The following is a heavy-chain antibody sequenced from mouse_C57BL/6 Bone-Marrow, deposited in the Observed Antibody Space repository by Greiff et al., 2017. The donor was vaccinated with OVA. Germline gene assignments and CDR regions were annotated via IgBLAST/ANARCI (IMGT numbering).Heavy chain of an antibody. CDR1: GFTFSDYG. CDR2: ISSGSSTI. J-gene: IGHJ3*01. Sequence: DVKLVESGGGLVKPGGSLKLSCAASGFTFSDYGMHWVRQAPEKGLEWVAYISSGSSTIYYADTVKGRFTISRDNAKNTLFLQMTSLRSEVTAMYYCARGDYDGVWFAYWGQGTLVTVSA. D-gene: IGHD2-4*01. V-gene: IGHV5-17*01. CDR3: ARGDYDGVWFAY.